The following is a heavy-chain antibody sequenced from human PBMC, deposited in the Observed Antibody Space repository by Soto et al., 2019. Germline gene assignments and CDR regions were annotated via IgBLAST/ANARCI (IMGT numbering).Heavy chain of an antibody. V-gene: IGHV4-39*01. D-gene: IGHD3-22*01. CDR3: AAHDSGGYYAEY. CDR2: INYSGST. Sequence: QLQLQESGPGLVKPSETLSLTCTVSGDSVTISDYYWGWIRQPPGKGREWIGSINYSGSTYYNPSLKSRVTISGDTSKKQFSLKLTSVTAADAAVYYCAAHDSGGYYAEYWGQGTLVTVSA. CDR1: GDSVTISDYY. J-gene: IGHJ4*02.